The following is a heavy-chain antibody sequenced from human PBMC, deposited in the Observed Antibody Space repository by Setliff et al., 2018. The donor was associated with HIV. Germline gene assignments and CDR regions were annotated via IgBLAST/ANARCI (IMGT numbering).Heavy chain of an antibody. CDR2: INHSGDT. J-gene: IGHJ3*02. V-gene: IGHV4-34*01. Sequence: SETLSLTCAVYGGSLTGYFWTWIRQSPGKGLEWVGEINHSGDTNYNPSLKSRVTMSLDTSKNQFSLNLDSVTAADTAVYYCARAPTHYFGNNKSSWPDAFDIWGLGTMVTVSS. CDR1: GGSLTGYF. CDR3: ARAPTHYFGNNKSSWPDAFDI. D-gene: IGHD3-10*01.